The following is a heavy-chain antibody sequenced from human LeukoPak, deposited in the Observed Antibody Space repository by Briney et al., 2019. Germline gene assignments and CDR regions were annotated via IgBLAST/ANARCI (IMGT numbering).Heavy chain of an antibody. Sequence: SETLSLTCNVSGYSMRGYYWRWLRQPPGMGLEWVAYFSHSGTTNYNPSVRSRVTISVDTSNHQFSLKVRTVTAEDTAVYYCAKHLDYDSGGYFYPDFDDWGQGTLVTVSS. CDR1: GYSMRGYY. V-gene: IGHV4-59*08. CDR2: FSHSGTT. D-gene: IGHD3-22*01. CDR3: AKHLDYDSGGYFYPDFDD. J-gene: IGHJ4*02.